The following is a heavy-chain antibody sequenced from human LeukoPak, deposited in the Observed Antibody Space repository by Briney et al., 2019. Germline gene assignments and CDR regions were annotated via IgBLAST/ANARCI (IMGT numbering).Heavy chain of an antibody. CDR3: ARVPPGWARGYYFDY. Sequence: GSLRLSCAASGFTFSSYWMSWVRQAPGKGLEWVANIKQDGSEKYYVDSVKGRFTISRDNAKNSLYLQMNSLRAEDTAVYYCARVPPGWARGYYFDYWGQGTLVTVSS. CDR2: IKQDGSEK. J-gene: IGHJ4*02. D-gene: IGHD1-26*01. CDR1: GFTFSSYW. V-gene: IGHV3-7*01.